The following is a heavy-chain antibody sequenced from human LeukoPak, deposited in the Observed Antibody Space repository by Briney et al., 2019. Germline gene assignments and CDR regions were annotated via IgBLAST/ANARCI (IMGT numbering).Heavy chain of an antibody. D-gene: IGHD6-19*01. Sequence: ASVKVSCKVSGYTLTELSMHWVRQAPGKGLAWMGGFDPEDGETIYAQKFQGRVTMTEDTSTDTAYMELSSLRSEDTAVYYCATVDSSGWYYFDYWGQGTLVTVSS. V-gene: IGHV1-24*01. J-gene: IGHJ4*02. CDR1: GYTLTELS. CDR3: ATVDSSGWYYFDY. CDR2: FDPEDGET.